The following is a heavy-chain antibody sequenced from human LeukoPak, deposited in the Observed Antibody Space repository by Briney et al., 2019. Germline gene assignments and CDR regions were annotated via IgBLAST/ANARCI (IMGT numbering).Heavy chain of an antibody. Sequence: SETLSLTCSFSGGSISSSGYYWGWIRQPPGKELEWIGYVYHTGSTNYNPSLKSRVTISVDTSKNEFSLKMTSVTAADTAVYYCARGFASGWYSRYDPWGQGTLVTVSS. D-gene: IGHD6-19*01. V-gene: IGHV4-61*08. CDR2: VYHTGST. CDR1: GGSISSSGYY. J-gene: IGHJ5*02. CDR3: ARGFASGWYSRYDP.